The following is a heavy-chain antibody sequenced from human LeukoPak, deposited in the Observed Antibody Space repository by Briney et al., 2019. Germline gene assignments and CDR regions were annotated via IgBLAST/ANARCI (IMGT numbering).Heavy chain of an antibody. CDR3: ARDRGYHYHYYGMDV. V-gene: IGHV4-4*07. Sequence: PSETLSLTCTVSGGPISTYYWSWIRQPAGKGLEWVGRIYTSGSTNYNPSLKSRVTMSVDMSKNQLSLHLSSVTAADTAVYYCARDRGYHYHYYGMDVWGQGTTVTVSS. D-gene: IGHD3-22*01. CDR1: GGPISTYY. J-gene: IGHJ6*02. CDR2: IYTSGST.